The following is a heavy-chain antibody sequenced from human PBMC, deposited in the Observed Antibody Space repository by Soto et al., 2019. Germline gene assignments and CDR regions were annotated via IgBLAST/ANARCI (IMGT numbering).Heavy chain of an antibody. V-gene: IGHV4-4*02. CDR1: GGSISSSNW. CDR3: ARVWWYVNYWYGMDV. CDR2: IHHSGST. Sequence: SETLSLTCAVSGGSISSSNWRSWVRQPPGKGLEWIGEIHHSGSTNYNPSLRSRVTISVDKSKNQFSLKVTSVTAADTAVYYCARVWWYVNYWYGMDVWGQGTTVTVSS. D-gene: IGHD2-15*01. J-gene: IGHJ6*02.